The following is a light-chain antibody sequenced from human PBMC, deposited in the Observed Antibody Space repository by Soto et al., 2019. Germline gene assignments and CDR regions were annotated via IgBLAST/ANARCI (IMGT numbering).Light chain of an antibody. CDR2: SNN. J-gene: IGLJ2*01. Sequence: QSVLTQPPSASGTPGQRVNISCSGSSSNIGSNTVNWYQQLPGTAPKLLIYSNNQRPSGVPDRFSGSKSGTSASLAISGLQSEDEADYYCAAWDDSLNGPVFGGGTQLTVL. CDR3: AAWDDSLNGPV. V-gene: IGLV1-44*01. CDR1: SSNIGSNT.